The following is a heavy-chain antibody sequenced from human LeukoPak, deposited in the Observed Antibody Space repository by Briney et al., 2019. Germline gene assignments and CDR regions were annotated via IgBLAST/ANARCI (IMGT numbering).Heavy chain of an antibody. CDR3: AKVRTMIVVVRDAFDI. J-gene: IGHJ3*02. CDR2: ISGSGGGT. V-gene: IGHV3-23*01. D-gene: IGHD3-22*01. Sequence: GGSLRLSCAASGFTFSSYAMSWVRQAPGKGLEWVSAISGSGGGTYYADSVKGRFTISRDNSKNTLYLQMNSLRAEDTAVYYCAKVRTMIVVVRDAFDIWGQGTMVTVSS. CDR1: GFTFSSYA.